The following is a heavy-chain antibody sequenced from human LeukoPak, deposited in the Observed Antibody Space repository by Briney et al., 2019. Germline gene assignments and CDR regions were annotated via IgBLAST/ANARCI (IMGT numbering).Heavy chain of an antibody. CDR2: ISGSGFT. J-gene: IGHJ6*03. Sequence: GGSLRLSCAASGFTFSGYAMSWVRQAPGKGLEWVSAISGSGFTYYADSVKGRFTISRDNSKNTLYLQMNSLRAEDTAVYYCARGGHKYDFWSGYYGGYYYMDVWGKGTTVTVSS. CDR3: ARGGHKYDFWSGYYGGYYYMDV. CDR1: GFTFSGYA. D-gene: IGHD3-3*01. V-gene: IGHV3-23*01.